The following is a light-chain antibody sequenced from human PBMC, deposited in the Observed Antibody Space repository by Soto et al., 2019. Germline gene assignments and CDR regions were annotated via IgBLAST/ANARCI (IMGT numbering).Light chain of an antibody. V-gene: IGLV2-14*01. CDR3: SSYTSSSRDV. J-gene: IGLJ1*01. CDR2: DVS. Sequence: QSALTQPASVSGSPGQSITISCTGTSSDVGGYNYVSWYQQHPGKAPKLMIYDVSNRPSGVSNRFSGSKSGNTASLTISGLQAEDEADYYCSSYTSSSRDVFGTGPKVTVL. CDR1: SSDVGGYNY.